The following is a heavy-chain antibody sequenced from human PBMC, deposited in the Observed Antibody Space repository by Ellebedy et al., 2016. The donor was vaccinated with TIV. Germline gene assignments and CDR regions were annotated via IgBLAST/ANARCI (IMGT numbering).Heavy chain of an antibody. D-gene: IGHD3-9*01. J-gene: IGHJ6*02. CDR1: GASISSNNW. CDR2: LFHTGRT. V-gene: IGHV4-4*02. CDR3: ARILTGYYNQYYDGMGV. Sequence: SETLSLTXAVSGASISSNNWWSWVRQSPGNGLEWIGDLFHTGRTNYNPSLKSRVTISVEKSKNQFSLVVRSVTAADTAIYYCARILTGYYNQYYDGMGVWGQGTTVTVSS.